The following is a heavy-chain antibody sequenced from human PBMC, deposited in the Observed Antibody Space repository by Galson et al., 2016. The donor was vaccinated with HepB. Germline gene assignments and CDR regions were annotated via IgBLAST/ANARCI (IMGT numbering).Heavy chain of an antibody. V-gene: IGHV3-72*01. CDR2: IRNKAASYST. J-gene: IGHJ4*02. CDR3: VRDSRYHYHDY. CDR1: GFTFTDHY. D-gene: IGHD1-14*01. Sequence: SLRLSCAASGFTFTDHYMDWVRQAPGKGLEWVARIRNKAASYSTDYAASVNGRFTVSRDDSKSSLYLQMNSLKTGDSAMYYCVRDSRYHYHDYWGQGTLVTVSS.